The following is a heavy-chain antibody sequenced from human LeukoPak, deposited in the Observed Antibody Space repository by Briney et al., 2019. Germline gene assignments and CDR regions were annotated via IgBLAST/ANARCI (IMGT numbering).Heavy chain of an antibody. CDR1: SFIFSNYW. D-gene: IGHD2/OR15-2a*01. Sequence: GGSLRLSCAASSFIFSNYWMTWVRQAPGKGLEWVSNIKEDGSIRNYVDSVKGRLTVSRDNARDLLYLQMNSLRAEDTAVYYCARDESPEIKGDITTYHDAFDLWGQGTMVTVSS. V-gene: IGHV3-7*01. J-gene: IGHJ3*01. CDR3: ARDESPEIKGDITTYHDAFDL. CDR2: IKEDGSIR.